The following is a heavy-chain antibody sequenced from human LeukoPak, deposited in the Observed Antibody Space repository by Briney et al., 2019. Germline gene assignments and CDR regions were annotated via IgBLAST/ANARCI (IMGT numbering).Heavy chain of an antibody. CDR1: GYTFTGFY. J-gene: IGHJ6*02. D-gene: IGHD6-13*01. Sequence: ASVKVSCKASGYTFTGFYMHWVRQAPGQGLEWMGWINPNSGGTNYAQKFQGRVTMTRDTSISTAYMELSRLRSDDTAVYYCATHTAAGYYYYGMDVWGQGTTVTVSS. V-gene: IGHV1-2*02. CDR3: ATHTAAGYYYYGMDV. CDR2: INPNSGGT.